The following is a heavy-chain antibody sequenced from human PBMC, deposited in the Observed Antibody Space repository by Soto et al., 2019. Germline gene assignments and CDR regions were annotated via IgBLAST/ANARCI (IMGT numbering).Heavy chain of an antibody. CDR2: IYYSGSA. CDR3: ARINIAGTFYYDN. CDR1: VFTFSSYE. D-gene: IGHD6-13*01. J-gene: IGHJ4*02. V-gene: IGHV4-59*04. Sequence: PGGSLRLSCAASVFTFSSYEMNWVRQAPGKGLEWIGYIYYSGSAYYNPSLKTRLAMSVDTSNNHFSLKLSSVTVADTAVYYCARINIAGTFYYDNWGQGTPVTVSS.